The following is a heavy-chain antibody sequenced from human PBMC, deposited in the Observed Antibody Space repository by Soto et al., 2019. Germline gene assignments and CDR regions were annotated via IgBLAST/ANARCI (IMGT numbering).Heavy chain of an antibody. CDR1: GYTFASYY. V-gene: IGHV1-46*01. J-gene: IGHJ4*02. D-gene: IGHD3-22*01. CDR2: INPSGGST. Sequence: ASVKVSCKASGYTFASYYMHWVRQAPGQGLEWMGIINPSGGSTSYAQKFQGRVTMTRDTSTSTVYMELSSLRSEDTAVYYCARADYYDSSGYYSWPDYWGQGTLVTVSS. CDR3: ARADYYDSSGYYSWPDY.